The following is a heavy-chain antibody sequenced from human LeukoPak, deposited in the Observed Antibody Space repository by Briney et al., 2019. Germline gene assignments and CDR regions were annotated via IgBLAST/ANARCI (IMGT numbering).Heavy chain of an antibody. J-gene: IGHJ4*02. CDR3: ARDLSYYGSGSYKADY. Sequence: GASVKVSCKAFGYTFTNYGISWVRQAPGQGLEWMGWISGYNGNTNYAQKLQGRVTMTTDTSTSTAYMELRSLRSDDTAVYYCARDLSYYGSGSYKADYWGQGTLVTVSS. CDR1: GYTFTNYG. V-gene: IGHV1-18*01. CDR2: ISGYNGNT. D-gene: IGHD3-10*01.